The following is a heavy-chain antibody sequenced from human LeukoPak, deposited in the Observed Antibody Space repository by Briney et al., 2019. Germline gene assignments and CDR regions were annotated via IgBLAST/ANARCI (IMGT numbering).Heavy chain of an antibody. V-gene: IGHV4-39*07. J-gene: IGHJ4*02. CDR1: GGSISSTSYY. D-gene: IGHD1-26*01. CDR2: LYYTGNT. Sequence: SETLSLTCTVSGGSISSTSYYWGWIRQPPGKGLEWIGNLYYTGNTHYNPSLKSRVTISVDRSKNQFSLKLSSVTAADTAVYYCARGPGSWGPFDYWGQGTLVTVSS. CDR3: ARGPGSWGPFDY.